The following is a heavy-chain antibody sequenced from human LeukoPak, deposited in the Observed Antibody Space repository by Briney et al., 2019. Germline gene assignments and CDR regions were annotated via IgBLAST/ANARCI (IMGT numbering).Heavy chain of an antibody. CDR1: GYTFTSYY. J-gene: IGHJ4*02. CDR3: ARAYYYDSSGYYRYYFDY. CDR2: INPSGGST. Sequence: ASVKVSCKASGYTFTSYYMHWVRQAPGQGLEWMGIINPSGGSTSYAQKFQGRVTMTRDTSTSTVYMELSSPRSEDTAVYYCARAYYYDSSGYYRYYFDYWGQGTLVTVSS. D-gene: IGHD3-22*01. V-gene: IGHV1-46*01.